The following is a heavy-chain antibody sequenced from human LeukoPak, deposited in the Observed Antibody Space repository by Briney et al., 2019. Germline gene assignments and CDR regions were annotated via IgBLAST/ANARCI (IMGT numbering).Heavy chain of an antibody. J-gene: IGHJ4*02. CDR3: AKDLGRYRNNYFDY. D-gene: IGHD1-26*01. CDR1: GFTFSSYA. Sequence: PGGSLRLSCAASGFTFSSYAMSWVRQAPAKGLEWVSTISGSGGGTYYADSVKGRFTISRDDSKNTLHLQMTSLRAEDTAVYYCAKDLGRYRNNYFDYWGQGTLVTVSS. V-gene: IGHV3-23*01. CDR2: ISGSGGGT.